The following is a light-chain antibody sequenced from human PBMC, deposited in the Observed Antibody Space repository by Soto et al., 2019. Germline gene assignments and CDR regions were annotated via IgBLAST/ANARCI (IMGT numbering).Light chain of an antibody. CDR1: QSVSSSH. CDR2: GAS. J-gene: IGKJ1*01. CDR3: QQYGSSPRT. V-gene: IGKV3-20*01. Sequence: EIVLTQSRGTLSLSPGERATLSCRASQSVSSSHLAWYQQKPGQAPRLLIYGASSRATGIPDRFSGSGSGTDFTLTTSRLEPEDFAVYYCQQYGSSPRTFGQGTKV.